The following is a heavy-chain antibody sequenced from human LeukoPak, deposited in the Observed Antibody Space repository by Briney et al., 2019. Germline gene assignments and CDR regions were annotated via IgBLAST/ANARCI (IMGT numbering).Heavy chain of an antibody. CDR3: AKAFVREMVRGPFPDY. CDR1: GFTFSDYY. J-gene: IGHJ4*02. Sequence: GGSLRLSCAASGFTFSDYYMSWIRQAPGKGLEWVSSISWDSNAIFYADSVKGRFTISRDNSKNTLYLQMNSLRAEDTAVYYCAKAFVREMVRGPFPDYWGQGTLVTVSS. CDR2: ISWDSNAI. D-gene: IGHD3-10*01. V-gene: IGHV3-11*01.